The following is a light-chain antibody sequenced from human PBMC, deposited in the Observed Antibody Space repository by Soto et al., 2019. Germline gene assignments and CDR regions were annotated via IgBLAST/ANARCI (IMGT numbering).Light chain of an antibody. J-gene: IGKJ1*01. CDR2: DAS. Sequence: EIVMTQSPGTLSLSPCERATLSFRASQSVSSYLAWYQQKPGQAPRLLISDASGRATGIPDRFSGSGSGTEFTLSISSLQPDDFATYYCQQYNIYPWTFGQGTKVDIK. CDR3: QQYNIYPWT. CDR1: QSVSSY. V-gene: IGKV3D-15*01.